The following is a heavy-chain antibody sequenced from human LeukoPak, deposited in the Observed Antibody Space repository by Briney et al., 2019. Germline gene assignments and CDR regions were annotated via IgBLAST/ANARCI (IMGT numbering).Heavy chain of an antibody. CDR2: IYYSGST. J-gene: IGHJ6*02. CDR1: GGSISSSSYY. Sequence: SETLSLTCFVSGGSISSSSYYWGWIRQPPGKGLEWIGYIYYSGSTNYNPSLKSRVTISVDTSKNQFSLKLSSVTAADTAVYYCAAWKFWAPRYCSGGSCYSGYYYYGMDVWGQGTTVTVSS. CDR3: AAWKFWAPRYCSGGSCYSGYYYYGMDV. V-gene: IGHV4-61*05. D-gene: IGHD2-15*01.